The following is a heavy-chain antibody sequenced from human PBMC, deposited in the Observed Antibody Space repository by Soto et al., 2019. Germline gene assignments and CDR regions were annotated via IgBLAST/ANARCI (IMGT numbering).Heavy chain of an antibody. Sequence: RGESLKISCKGSGYSFTSYWISWVRQMPGKGLEWMGRIDPSDSYTNYSPSFQGHVTISADKSISTAYLQWSSLKASDTAMYYCARPSSSPDNYYYYGMDAWGQGTTVTVSS. CDR3: ARPSSSPDNYYYYGMDA. CDR2: IDPSDSYT. D-gene: IGHD6-6*01. CDR1: GYSFTSYW. V-gene: IGHV5-10-1*01. J-gene: IGHJ6*02.